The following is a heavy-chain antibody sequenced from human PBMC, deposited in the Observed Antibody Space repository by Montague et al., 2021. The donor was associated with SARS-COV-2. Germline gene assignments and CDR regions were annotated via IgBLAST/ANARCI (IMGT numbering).Heavy chain of an antibody. Sequence: TLSLTCTVSGGSISSGSYYWSWIRQPAGKGLEWIGRIYSSGTTNYNPSLQSRVTMSVDTSKNQFSLKVSSVTAADTAVYYCARDYYNSGYYYHLDDWGQGTTVTVSS. D-gene: IGHD6-19*01. CDR1: GGSISSGSYY. J-gene: IGHJ6*03. V-gene: IGHV4-61*02. CDR2: IYSSGTT. CDR3: ARDYYNSGYYYHLDD.